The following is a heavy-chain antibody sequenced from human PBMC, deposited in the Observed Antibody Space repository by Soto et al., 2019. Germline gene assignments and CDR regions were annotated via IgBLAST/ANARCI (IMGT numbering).Heavy chain of an antibody. Sequence: QVQLVQSGAEVKKPGSSLKVSCKASGGTFSSYAISWVRQAPGQGLEWMGGIIPIFGTANYAQKFQGRVTITADESTSTAYMELSSRRSEDTAVYYCARVGGYSYGPYYYYYGMDVWGQGTTVTVSS. CDR2: IIPIFGTA. J-gene: IGHJ6*02. V-gene: IGHV1-69*01. D-gene: IGHD5-18*01. CDR1: GGTFSSYA. CDR3: ARVGGYSYGPYYYYYGMDV.